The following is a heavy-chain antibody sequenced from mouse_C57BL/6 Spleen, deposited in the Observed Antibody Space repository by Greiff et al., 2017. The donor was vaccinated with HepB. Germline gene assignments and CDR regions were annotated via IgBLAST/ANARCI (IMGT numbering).Heavy chain of an antibody. CDR3: ARGGTTVAKSPFAY. D-gene: IGHD1-1*01. V-gene: IGHV5-17*01. CDR2: ISSGSSTI. CDR1: GFTFSDYG. J-gene: IGHJ3*01. Sequence: VQLKESGGGLVKPGGSLKLSCAASGFTFSDYGMHWVRQAPEKGLEWVAYISSGSSTIYYADTVKGRFTISRDNAKNTLFLQMTSLRSEDTAMYYCARGGTTVAKSPFAYWGQGTLVTVSA.